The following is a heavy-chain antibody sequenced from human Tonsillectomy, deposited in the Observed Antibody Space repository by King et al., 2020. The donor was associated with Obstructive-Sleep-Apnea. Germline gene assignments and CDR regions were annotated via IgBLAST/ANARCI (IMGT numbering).Heavy chain of an antibody. D-gene: IGHD6-19*01. Sequence: QLQESGPGLVRPSETLFLTCSVSGVSISSDYWSWLLLPPGKGLEWSGCVPNSGTTNYNPSLRRRVTMSVDASKSQFSLKLVSMTTADTATYYCARGAGWYDYWGQGALVSVSS. CDR3: ARGAGWYDY. CDR2: VPNSGTT. J-gene: IGHJ4*02. CDR1: GVSISSDY. V-gene: IGHV4-59*01.